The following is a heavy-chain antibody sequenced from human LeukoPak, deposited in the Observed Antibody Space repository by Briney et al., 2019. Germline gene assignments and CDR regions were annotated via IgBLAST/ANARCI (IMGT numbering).Heavy chain of an antibody. Sequence: ASVKVSCKASGGTFSSYAISWVRQAPGQGLEWMGGIIPIFGTANYAQKFQGRVTITAGESTSTAYMELSSLRSEDTAVYYCAREGYDYGVERGEYGMDVWGQGTTVTVSS. J-gene: IGHJ6*02. V-gene: IGHV1-69*13. CDR2: IIPIFGTA. CDR3: AREGYDYGVERGEYGMDV. D-gene: IGHD4-17*01. CDR1: GGTFSSYA.